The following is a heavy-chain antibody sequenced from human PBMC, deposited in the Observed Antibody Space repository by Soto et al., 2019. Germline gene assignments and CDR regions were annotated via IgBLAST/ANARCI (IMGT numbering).Heavy chain of an antibody. J-gene: IGHJ6*02. Sequence: SETLSLTCTVSGGSISSGGYYWSWIRQHPGKGLEWIGYIYYSWSTYYNPSLKSRVTISVDTSKNQFSLKLSSVTAADTALYYCARDMVVPAASYYYYYGMDVWGQGTTVTVSS. D-gene: IGHD2-2*01. CDR1: GGSISSGGYY. CDR3: ARDMVVPAASYYYYYGMDV. V-gene: IGHV4-31*03. CDR2: IYYSWST.